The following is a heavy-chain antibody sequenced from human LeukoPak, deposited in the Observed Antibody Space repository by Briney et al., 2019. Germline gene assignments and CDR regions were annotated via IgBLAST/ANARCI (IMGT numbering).Heavy chain of an antibody. CDR2: IKQDGSEK. CDR3: ARDRQIAY. V-gene: IGHV3-7*01. Sequence: TGGPLRLSCAASGFTFSNYWLTWVRQAPGQGLEWVANIKQDGSEKHYVDPVKGRFTISRDNAKNSLYLQMNSLRAEDTAVYYCARDRQIAYWGQGTLVTVSS. CDR1: GFTFSNYW. J-gene: IGHJ4*02.